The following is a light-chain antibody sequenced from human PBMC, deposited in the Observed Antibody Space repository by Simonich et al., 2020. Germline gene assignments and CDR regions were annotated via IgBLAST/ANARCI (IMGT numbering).Light chain of an antibody. CDR2: DVS. J-gene: IGLJ3*02. Sequence: QSALTQPASVSGSPGQSITISCTGTSSDVGGYHYVSWYQQHPGKAPKLMIYDVSKRPSGVSNRCSGSKSGNTASLTISGLQAEDEADYYCSSYTSSSTLVFGGGTKLTVL. CDR3: SSYTSSSTLV. CDR1: SSDVGGYHY. V-gene: IGLV2-14*01.